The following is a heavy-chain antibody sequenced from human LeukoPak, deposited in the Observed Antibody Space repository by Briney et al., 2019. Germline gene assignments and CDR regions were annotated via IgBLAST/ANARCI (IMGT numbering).Heavy chain of an antibody. Sequence: GGSLRLSCAASGFTFSRYWMHWVRHAPGKGRVWVSRIDSDGTNSDYADSVKGRFTISRDNAKNTVYLQMNSLRDEDTAVYYCEVTATGLPEYWGQGSLVTVSS. CDR2: IDSDGTNS. V-gene: IGHV3-74*01. CDR1: GFTFSRYW. J-gene: IGHJ4*02. D-gene: IGHD3-9*01. CDR3: EVTATGLPEY.